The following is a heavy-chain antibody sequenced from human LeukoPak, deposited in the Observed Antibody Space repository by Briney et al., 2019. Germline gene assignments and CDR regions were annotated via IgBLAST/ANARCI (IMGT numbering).Heavy chain of an antibody. J-gene: IGHJ3*02. D-gene: IGHD6-19*01. Sequence: PSETLSLTCTVSGVSISSSSYYWGWIRQPPGKGLEWIGSIYYSGSTYYNPSLKSRVTISVDTSKNQFSLKLSSVTAADTAVYYCAGHPRRSGWYGAFDIWGQGTMVTVSS. CDR3: AGHPRRSGWYGAFDI. V-gene: IGHV4-39*01. CDR2: IYYSGST. CDR1: GVSISSSSYY.